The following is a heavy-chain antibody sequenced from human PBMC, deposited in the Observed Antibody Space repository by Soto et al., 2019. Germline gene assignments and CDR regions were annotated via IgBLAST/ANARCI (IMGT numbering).Heavy chain of an antibody. CDR3: AKDGARAKWEFPAFDI. CDR2: INGGGDST. J-gene: IGHJ3*02. V-gene: IGHV3-23*01. D-gene: IGHD1-26*01. CDR1: GFSFSSYA. Sequence: GGSLRLSCAASGFSFSSYAMTWVRQAPGKGLEWVSAINGGGDSTFYADSVKGRFTIARDNSKNTLNLQMNGLRVDDTAVYYCAKDGARAKWEFPAFDIWGQGTMVTVSS.